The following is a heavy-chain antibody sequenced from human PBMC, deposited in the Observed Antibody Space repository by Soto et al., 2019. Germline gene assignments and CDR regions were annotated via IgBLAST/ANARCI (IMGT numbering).Heavy chain of an antibody. CDR2: IYYNVNT. J-gene: IGHJ4*02. V-gene: IGHV4-59*08. CDR3: ARHNYGSGSTYFDY. Sequence: SETLSLTCTVSGGSISSYYWSWIRQPPGKGLEWIGYIYYNVNTNYNPSLKSRVTISVDTSKNQFSLKLNSMTAADTAVYYCARHNYGSGSTYFDYWGQGTLVTVSS. CDR1: GGSISSYY. D-gene: IGHD3-10*01.